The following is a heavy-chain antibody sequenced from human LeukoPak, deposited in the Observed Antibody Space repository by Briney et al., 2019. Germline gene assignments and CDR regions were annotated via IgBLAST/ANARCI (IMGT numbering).Heavy chain of an antibody. Sequence: ASVKVSCKASGYPFTGYYIHWMRQAPGQGLEWKGWINPNSGGTNYAQKFQGRVTMTRDMSISTAYMELSRLRSDDTAVYYCAREPPSDYYDSSGYSNWFDPWGQGTLVTVSS. CDR2: INPNSGGT. V-gene: IGHV1-2*02. D-gene: IGHD3-22*01. CDR3: AREPPSDYYDSSGYSNWFDP. CDR1: GYPFTGYY. J-gene: IGHJ5*02.